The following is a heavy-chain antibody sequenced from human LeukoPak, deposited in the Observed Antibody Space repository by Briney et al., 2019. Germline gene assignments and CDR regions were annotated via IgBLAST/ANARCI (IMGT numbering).Heavy chain of an antibody. CDR2: VYSSGNT. D-gene: IGHD2-15*01. CDR1: GGSISSYY. CDR3: ARLAYCTSGNCYSDDHYYYMDV. J-gene: IGHJ6*03. V-gene: IGHV4-4*07. Sequence: SETLSLTCTVSGGSISSYYWNWIRQPAGKGLEWTGRVYSSGNTIYNPSLKSRVTMSVDTSKNQFSLMLSSVTAADTAVYYCARLAYCTSGNCYSDDHYYYMDVWGKGTTVTVSS.